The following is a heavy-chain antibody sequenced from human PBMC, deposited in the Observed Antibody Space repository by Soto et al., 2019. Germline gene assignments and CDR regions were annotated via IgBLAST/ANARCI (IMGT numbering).Heavy chain of an antibody. V-gene: IGHV3-11*01. CDR2: ISSSGNTI. CDR3: EKEGTTRPYNWFDP. D-gene: IGHD2-2*01. J-gene: IGHJ5*02. CDR1: GFTFSDYY. Sequence: GGSLRLSCAAPGFTFSDYYMSWIRQAPGKGLEWFSFISSSGNTIYYPDSVKGRFSISRDNAKNTLYLKMSSLRAEDTAVYDCEKEGTTRPYNWFDPWGQGTLVTVS.